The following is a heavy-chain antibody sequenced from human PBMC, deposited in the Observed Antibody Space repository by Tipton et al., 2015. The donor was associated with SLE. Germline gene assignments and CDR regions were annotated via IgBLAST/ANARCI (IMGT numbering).Heavy chain of an antibody. Sequence: TLSLTCIVSGGSISSGGYYWSWIRQPPGKGLEWIGEINHSGSTNYNPSLKSRVTISVDTSKNQFSLKVSSVTAADTAVYYCARDHGGSHYGWFDPWGQGTLVTVSS. CDR2: INHSGST. CDR3: ARDHGGSHYGWFDP. CDR1: GGSISSGGYY. D-gene: IGHD1-26*01. J-gene: IGHJ5*02. V-gene: IGHV4-39*07.